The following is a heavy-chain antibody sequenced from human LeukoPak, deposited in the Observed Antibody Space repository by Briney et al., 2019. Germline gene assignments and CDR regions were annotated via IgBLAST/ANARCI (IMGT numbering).Heavy chain of an antibody. Sequence: GGSLRLSCAASGFTFSSYAMSWVRQAPGKGLEWVSGISGSGGSTYYADSVKGRFTISRDNSKNTLYLQMNSLRADDTAVYYCAKRASIDSVGYWGQGTLVTVSS. CDR3: AKRASIDSVGY. CDR1: GFTFSSYA. CDR2: ISGSGGST. V-gene: IGHV3-23*01. J-gene: IGHJ4*02. D-gene: IGHD3-22*01.